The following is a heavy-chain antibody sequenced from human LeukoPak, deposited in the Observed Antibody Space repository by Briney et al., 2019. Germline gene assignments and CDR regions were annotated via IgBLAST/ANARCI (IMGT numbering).Heavy chain of an antibody. CDR3: ARGGGLDV. CDR2: INHNGNVN. V-gene: IGHV3-7*03. D-gene: IGHD3-16*01. CDR1: GFTFSSYW. J-gene: IGHJ6*02. Sequence: GGSLRLSCAASGFTFSSYWMNWARQAPGKGLEWVDSINHNGNVNYYVDSVKGRFTISRDNAKNSLYLQMSNLRAEDTAVYFCARGGGLDVWGQGATVTVSS.